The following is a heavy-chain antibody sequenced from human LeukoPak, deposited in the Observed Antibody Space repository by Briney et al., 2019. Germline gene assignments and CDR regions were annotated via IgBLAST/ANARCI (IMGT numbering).Heavy chain of an antibody. J-gene: IGHJ4*02. Sequence: PSDTLSLTCTVSGGSINSDFWSWIRQPPGKGLEWIGYVYSTGSANYNPSLSSRVSISIDTSKNQFSLKLTSVTAADTAVYYCAKVGAVADTQGMGYFGYWGQGTLVTVSS. V-gene: IGHV4-59*07. CDR1: GGSINSDF. CDR2: VYSTGSA. D-gene: IGHD6-19*01. CDR3: AKVGAVADTQGMGYFGY.